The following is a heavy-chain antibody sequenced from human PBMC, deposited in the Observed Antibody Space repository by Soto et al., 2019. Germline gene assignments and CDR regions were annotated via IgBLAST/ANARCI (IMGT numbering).Heavy chain of an antibody. Sequence: AGSLSLSCASSGFTFSSYSMNWVRQAPWKGQEWVSSISSSSSYIYYADSVKGRFTISRDTAKDSLYLQMNGLRADHWAVDYCERELAADLDHYDFDLWRQGTMGT. D-gene: IGHD6-13*01. CDR1: GFTFSSYS. CDR2: ISSSSSYI. V-gene: IGHV3-21*01. CDR3: ERELAADLDHYDFDL. J-gene: IGHJ3*01.